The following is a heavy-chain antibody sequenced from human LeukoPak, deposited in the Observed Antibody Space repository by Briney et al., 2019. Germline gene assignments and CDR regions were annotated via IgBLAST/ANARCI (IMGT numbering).Heavy chain of an antibody. CDR1: GFTFSSYA. J-gene: IGHJ6*02. D-gene: IGHD6-19*01. CDR2: ISGSGGST. V-gene: IGHV3-23*01. Sequence: GGSLRLSCAASGFTFSSYAMSWVRQAPGKGLEWVSAISGSGGSTYYADSVKGRFTISRDNSKNTLYLQMNSLRAEDTAVYYCAKDGIAVAGTSYYYYYGMDVWGQGTTVTVSS. CDR3: AKDGIAVAGTSYYYYYGMDV.